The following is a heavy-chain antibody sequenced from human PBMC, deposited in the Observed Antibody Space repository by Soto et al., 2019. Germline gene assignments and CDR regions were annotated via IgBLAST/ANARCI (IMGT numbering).Heavy chain of an antibody. V-gene: IGHV4-31*03. D-gene: IGHD6-19*01. Sequence: QVQLQESGPGLVKPSQTLSLTCTVSGGSISSGGYYWSWIRQHPGKGLEWIGYIYYTGSTSYNPSRNGRVAISADASKNQFSLRLSAVTAADTAVYFCARSAQGFNTGWSLGYWGQGILVTVSS. CDR3: ARSAQGFNTGWSLGY. CDR2: IYYTGST. CDR1: GGSISSGGYY. J-gene: IGHJ4*02.